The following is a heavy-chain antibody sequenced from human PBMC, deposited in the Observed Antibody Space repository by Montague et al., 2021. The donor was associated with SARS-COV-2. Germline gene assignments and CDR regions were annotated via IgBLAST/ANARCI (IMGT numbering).Heavy chain of an antibody. Sequence: SETLSLTCTVSGYSITHAYYWGWIRQPPGKGLEWTGNIWHGGSTYYNPSLKSRVTISVDTSNNQFSLKLTSVTAADTAVYYCARTSQYCTPTNCYLPNAMDVWGQGTPVTVSS. CDR3: ARTSQYCTPTNCYLPNAMDV. D-gene: IGHD2-8*01. J-gene: IGHJ6*02. CDR2: IWHGGST. CDR1: GYSITHAYY. V-gene: IGHV4-38-2*02.